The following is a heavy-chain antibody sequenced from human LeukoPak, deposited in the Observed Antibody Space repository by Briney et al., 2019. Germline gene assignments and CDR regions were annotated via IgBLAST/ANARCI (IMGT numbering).Heavy chain of an antibody. CDR3: ARDRLRLGELSAYFDY. Sequence: SETLSLTCTVSGGSISSSSYYWGWIRQPPGKGLEWIGSIYYSGSTCYNPSLKSRVTISVDTSKNQFSLKLSSVTAADTAVYYCARDRLRLGELSAYFDYWGQGTLVTVSS. V-gene: IGHV4-39*07. J-gene: IGHJ4*02. CDR1: GGSISSSSYY. D-gene: IGHD3-16*02. CDR2: IYYSGST.